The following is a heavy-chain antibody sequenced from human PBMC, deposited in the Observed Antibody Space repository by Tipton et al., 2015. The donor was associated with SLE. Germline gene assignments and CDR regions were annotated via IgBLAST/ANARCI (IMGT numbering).Heavy chain of an antibody. V-gene: IGHV1-2*06. CDR1: GYTFTAYY. Sequence: QLVQSGVEVKKPGSSVTVSCKASGYTFTAYYIHWVRQAPGEGLEWMGRINPNSGGTNFAQQFQGRVTMTRDTSINTVYMEVSSLTSDDTALYYCAREEASCRGDCYPDYCGLGILVTVSS. D-gene: IGHD2-21*01. CDR2: INPNSGGT. J-gene: IGHJ4*02. CDR3: AREEASCRGDCYPDY.